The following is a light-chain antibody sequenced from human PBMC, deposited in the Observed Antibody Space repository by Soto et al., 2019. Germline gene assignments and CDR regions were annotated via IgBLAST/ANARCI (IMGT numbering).Light chain of an antibody. J-gene: IGKJ4*01. V-gene: IGKV3-15*01. CDR1: QSVDIN. CDR3: QQRSNWLT. Sequence: IVLKRSPGTLSVSPGDRVTLYCRASQSVDINLAWYQQRAGQAPRLLVYGASTKATDMPGRFSGRGSGTEFTLTISSLEPEDFAVYYCQQRSNWLTFGGGTKVDNK. CDR2: GAS.